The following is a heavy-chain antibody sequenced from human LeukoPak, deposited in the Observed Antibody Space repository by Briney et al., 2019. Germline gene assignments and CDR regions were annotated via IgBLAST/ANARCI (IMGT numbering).Heavy chain of an antibody. Sequence: MTSETLSLTCTVSGGSISSYYWSWIRQPPGKGREWIGYIYDSGSTNYNTSLKSRVTISVDTSKNQCSLKLSSLTAADTAVFYCASLTTADAFAIWGQGTMVTVSS. V-gene: IGHV4-59*01. CDR3: ASLTTADAFAI. CDR1: GGSISSYY. D-gene: IGHD3-22*01. J-gene: IGHJ3*02. CDR2: IYDSGST.